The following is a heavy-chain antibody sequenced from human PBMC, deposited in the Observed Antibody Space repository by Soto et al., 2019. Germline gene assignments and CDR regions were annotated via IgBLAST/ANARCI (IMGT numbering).Heavy chain of an antibody. V-gene: IGHV1-3*05. Sequence: QVQLVQSGAEEKKPGASVKVSCKASGYTSTSYAMHWVRQAPGQGLEWMGWINAGNGNTKFSQKFQGRVTITRDTSASTAYMELSSLRSEDTAVYYCARAPGAAIDYWGQGTLVTVSS. CDR2: INAGNGNT. CDR3: ARAPGAAIDY. J-gene: IGHJ4*02. CDR1: GYTSTSYA.